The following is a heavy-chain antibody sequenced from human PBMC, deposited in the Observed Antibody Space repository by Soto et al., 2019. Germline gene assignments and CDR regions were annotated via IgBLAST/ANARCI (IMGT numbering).Heavy chain of an antibody. Sequence: QVQMVESGGGVVQPGRSLRLSCAVSEFIFKNYALNWVRQAPGKGLEWVASITRDGYNKYYADSVKGRFTISRDNTKNTLSLQMTALRVEDSSVYYCTKSSGGSSSVGMDYWGPGTLVTVSS. D-gene: IGHD6-6*01. V-gene: IGHV3-30*04. CDR2: ITRDGYNK. CDR3: TKSSGGSSSVGMDY. CDR1: EFIFKNYA. J-gene: IGHJ4*02.